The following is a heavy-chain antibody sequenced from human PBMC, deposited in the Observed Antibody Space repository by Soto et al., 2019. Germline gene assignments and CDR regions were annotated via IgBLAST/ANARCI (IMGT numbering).Heavy chain of an antibody. CDR3: ATGYYDSSGYYFDY. Sequence: EVQLVESGGALVKPGGSLRLSCAASGFTFSRYNMNWVRQAPEKGLEWVSSISSRSSDIYYADSVKGRFTISRDNAKNSLSLQMNNLRAEDTAVYYCATGYYDSSGYYFDYGGQGTLVTVSS. D-gene: IGHD3-22*01. J-gene: IGHJ4*02. CDR2: ISSRSSDI. CDR1: GFTFSRYN. V-gene: IGHV3-21*01.